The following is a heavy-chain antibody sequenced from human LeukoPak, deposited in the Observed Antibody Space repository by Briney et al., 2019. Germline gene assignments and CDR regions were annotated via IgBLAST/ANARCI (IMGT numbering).Heavy chain of an antibody. V-gene: IGHV3-21*01. Sequence: PGGSLRLSCAASGFTFSSYSMNWVRQAPGKGLEWVSSISSSSSYIYYADSVKGRFTISRDNAKNSLYLQMNSLRAEDTAVYYCAKDYSGSYSYLDYWGQGTLVTVSS. J-gene: IGHJ4*02. CDR3: AKDYSGSYSYLDY. CDR2: ISSSSSYI. CDR1: GFTFSSYS. D-gene: IGHD1-26*01.